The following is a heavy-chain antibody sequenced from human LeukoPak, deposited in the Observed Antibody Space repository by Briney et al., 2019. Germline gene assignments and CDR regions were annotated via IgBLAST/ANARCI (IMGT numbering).Heavy chain of an antibody. CDR3: ARGLPYSISDY. V-gene: IGHV3-33*01. CDR1: GFTFSNYG. Sequence: GGSLRLSCAASGFTFSNYGIHWVRQAPGKGLEWVAVIWSDGTTKYYADSVKGRLTISRDNSKNTVYLQMNSLRAEDTAVYYCARGLPYSISDYWGQGTLVSVSS. J-gene: IGHJ4*02. CDR2: IWSDGTTK. D-gene: IGHD6-13*01.